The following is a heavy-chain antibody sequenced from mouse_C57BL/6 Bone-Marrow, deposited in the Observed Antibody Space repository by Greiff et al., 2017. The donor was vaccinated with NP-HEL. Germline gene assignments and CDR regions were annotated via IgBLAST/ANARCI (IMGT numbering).Heavy chain of an antibody. V-gene: IGHV1-15*01. D-gene: IGHD2-4*01. CDR2: IDPETGGT. CDR3: TREDYDSRDY. Sequence: QVQLQQSGAELVRPGASVTLSCKASGYTFTDYEMHWVKQTPVHGLEWIGAIDPETGGTAYNQKFKGKAILTADKSSSTAYMELRSLTSEDSAVYYCTREDYDSRDYWGQGTTLTVSS. J-gene: IGHJ2*01. CDR1: GYTFTDYE.